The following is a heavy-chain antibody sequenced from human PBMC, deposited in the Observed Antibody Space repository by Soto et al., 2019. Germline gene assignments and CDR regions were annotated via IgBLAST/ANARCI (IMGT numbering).Heavy chain of an antibody. D-gene: IGHD3-22*01. CDR1: GFTFSSYD. Sequence: GGSLRLSCAASGFTFSSYDMHWVRQPTGKGLEWVSAIGIAGDTYYPGSVKGRFTISRENVKNSLYLQMNTLRAEDTAVYYCARGRPAAHYDSSGYYSYYFDYWGQGTLVTASS. V-gene: IGHV3-13*01. CDR2: IGIAGDT. J-gene: IGHJ4*02. CDR3: ARGRPAAHYDSSGYYSYYFDY.